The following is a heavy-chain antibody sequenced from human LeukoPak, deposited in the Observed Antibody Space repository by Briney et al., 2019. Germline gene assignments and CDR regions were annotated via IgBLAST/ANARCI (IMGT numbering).Heavy chain of an antibody. D-gene: IGHD6-13*01. V-gene: IGHV4-59*08. Sequence: SETLSLTCTVSGGSISSYYWSWIRQPPGKGLEWIGYIYYSGSTNYNPSLKSRVTISVDTSKNQFSLKLSSVTAADTAVYYCARSPAAGTFIFDYWGREPWSPSPQ. CDR1: GGSISSYY. CDR3: ARSPAAGTFIFDY. J-gene: IGHJ4*02. CDR2: IYYSGST.